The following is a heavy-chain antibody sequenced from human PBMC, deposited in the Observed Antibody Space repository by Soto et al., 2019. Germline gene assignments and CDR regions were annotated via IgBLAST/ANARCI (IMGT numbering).Heavy chain of an antibody. CDR3: ARPFLTSSSLWN. D-gene: IGHD6-6*01. J-gene: IGHJ4*02. Sequence: QLQLQESGPGLVKPSETLSLTCTVSGGSISSSSYYWGWIRQPPGKGLEWIGSIYYSGSTYYNPSLKSRVTISVDTSKNQFSLKLSSVTAADTAVYYCARPFLTSSSLWNWGQGTLVTVSS. V-gene: IGHV4-39*01. CDR2: IYYSGST. CDR1: GGSISSSSYY.